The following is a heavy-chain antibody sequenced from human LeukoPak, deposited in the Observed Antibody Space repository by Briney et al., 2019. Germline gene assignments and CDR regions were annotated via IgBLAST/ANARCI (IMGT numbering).Heavy chain of an antibody. D-gene: IGHD6-19*01. J-gene: IGHJ1*01. CDR2: IYYSGST. V-gene: IGHV4-59*08. CDR3: ARRETSSGWYWYFQR. Sequence: SETLSLTCTVSGGSISSYYWSWIRQPPGKGLEWIGYIYYSGSTNYNPSLKSRVTISVDTSKNQFSLKLSSVTAADTAVYYCARRETSSGWYWYFQRWGQGTLVTVSS. CDR1: GGSISSYY.